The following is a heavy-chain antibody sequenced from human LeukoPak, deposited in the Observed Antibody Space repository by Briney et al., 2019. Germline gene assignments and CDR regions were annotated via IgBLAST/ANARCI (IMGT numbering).Heavy chain of an antibody. CDR3: AREDIVVVPAATYYYGMDV. V-gene: IGHV6-1*01. Sequence: SQTLSLTRAISGDSVSSNSAAWNWIRQSPSRGLEWLGRTYYRSKWYNDYAVSVKSRITINPDTSKNQFSLQLNSVTPEDTAVYYCAREDIVVVPAATYYYGMDVWGQGTTVTVSS. D-gene: IGHD2-2*01. J-gene: IGHJ6*02. CDR1: GDSVSSNSAA. CDR2: TYYRSKWYN.